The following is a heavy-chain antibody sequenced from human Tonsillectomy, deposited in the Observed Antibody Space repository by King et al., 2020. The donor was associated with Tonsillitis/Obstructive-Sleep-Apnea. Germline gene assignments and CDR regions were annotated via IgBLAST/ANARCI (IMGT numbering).Heavy chain of an antibody. V-gene: IGHV4-59*08. D-gene: IGHD3-16*02. CDR3: ARQKAAYYDYVWGSYRSNYFDF. CDR2: IYYSGST. CDR1: DDSITGYY. J-gene: IGHJ4*02. Sequence: VQLQESGPGLVKPSKTLSLTCTVSDDSITGYYWSWIRQPPGKGLEWIGYIYYSGSTNYNPSLKSRVTISLEKSKNQFSLKLSSVTAADTAVYYCARQKAAYYDYVWGSYRSNYFDFWGQGTLVTVSS.